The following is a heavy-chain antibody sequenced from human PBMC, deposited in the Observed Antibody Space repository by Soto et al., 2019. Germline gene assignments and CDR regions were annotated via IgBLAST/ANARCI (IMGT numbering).Heavy chain of an antibody. Sequence: SETLSLTCAVYGGSFSGYYWSWIRQPPGKGLEWIGEINHSGSTNYNPSLKSRVTISVDTSKNQFSLKLRSVTAADTAVYYCARVGGRWIFGVSKYYYYGMDVWGQGTTVTVSS. D-gene: IGHD3-3*01. J-gene: IGHJ6*02. CDR1: GGSFSGYY. V-gene: IGHV4-34*01. CDR2: INHSGST. CDR3: ARVGGRWIFGVSKYYYYGMDV.